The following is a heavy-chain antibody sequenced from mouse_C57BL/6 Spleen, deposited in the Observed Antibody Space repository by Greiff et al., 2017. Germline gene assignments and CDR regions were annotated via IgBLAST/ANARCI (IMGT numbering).Heavy chain of an antibody. V-gene: IGHV5-17*01. J-gene: IGHJ4*01. CDR3: ARPNYYGSSSYAMDY. D-gene: IGHD1-1*01. CDR1: GFTFSDYG. CDR2: ISSGSSTI. Sequence: EVHLVESGGGLVKPGGSLKLSCAASGFTFSDYGMHWVRQAPEKGLEWVAYISSGSSTIYYADTVKGRFTISRDNAKNTLFLQMTSLRSEDTAMYYCARPNYYGSSSYAMDYWGQGTSVTVSS.